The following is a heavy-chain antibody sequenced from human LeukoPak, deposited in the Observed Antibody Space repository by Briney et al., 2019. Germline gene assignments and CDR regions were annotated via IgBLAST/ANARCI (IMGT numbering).Heavy chain of an antibody. J-gene: IGHJ4*02. CDR2: ITWNSGSV. CDR3: AKSRRLHYYFDS. CDR1: GFSFDDSA. Sequence: GRSLRLSCATSGFSFDDSAMHWVRQVPGKGLEWVASITWNSGSVVYAGSVKGRFTISRDTAKNSLDLQMDSLRVEDTAFYYCAKSRRLHYYFDSWGQGTLVTVSS. D-gene: IGHD1-1*01. V-gene: IGHV3-9*01.